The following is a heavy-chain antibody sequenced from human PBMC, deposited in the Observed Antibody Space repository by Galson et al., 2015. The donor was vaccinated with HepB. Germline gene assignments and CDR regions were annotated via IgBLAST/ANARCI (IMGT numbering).Heavy chain of an antibody. CDR3: AKGAVEGATRGPNYFDS. D-gene: IGHD1-26*01. Sequence: SLRLSCAASGFTFSTYAMTWVRQAPGKGVEYVSTITGTTGVTYYVDSVKGRFTISRDNSKNTLNLQLNSLTVEDTAVYYCAKGAVEGATRGPNYFDSWGQGTLVTVSS. J-gene: IGHJ4*02. CDR1: GFTFSTYA. CDR2: ITGTTGVT. V-gene: IGHV3-23*01.